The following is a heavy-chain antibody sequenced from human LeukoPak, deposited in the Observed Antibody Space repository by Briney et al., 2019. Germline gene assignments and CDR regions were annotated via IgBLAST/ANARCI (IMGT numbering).Heavy chain of an antibody. Sequence: SETLSLTCTVSGGSMSPYYWSWMRQPPGRGLEWIGHISFSGSTNYYPSLKSRVTISIDTSGNQFSLKLSSVTAADTAVYYCARHLYSSGWSSYFDYWGQGTLVTVSS. J-gene: IGHJ4*02. D-gene: IGHD6-19*01. CDR3: ARHLYSSGWSSYFDY. V-gene: IGHV4-59*08. CDR1: GGSMSPYY. CDR2: ISFSGST.